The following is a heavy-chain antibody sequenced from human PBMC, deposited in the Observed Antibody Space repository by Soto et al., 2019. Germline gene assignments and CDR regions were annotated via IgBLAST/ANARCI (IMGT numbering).Heavy chain of an antibody. CDR1: GGTFGSYG. CDR2: IIPIVDTT. Sequence: ASVKVSCKASGGTFGSYGISWVRQAPGQGLEWLGGIIPIVDTTNHAQKFQGRVTFIADESTTTVYMELSSLKFEDTAVYYCAREGAITQSMDQWGQGTLVTVSS. CDR3: AREGAITQSMDQ. D-gene: IGHD2-2*01. V-gene: IGHV1-69*13. J-gene: IGHJ4*02.